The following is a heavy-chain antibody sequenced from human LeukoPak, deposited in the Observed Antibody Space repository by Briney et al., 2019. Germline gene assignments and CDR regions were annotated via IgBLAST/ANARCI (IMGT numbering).Heavy chain of an antibody. CDR3: ARVIYYGDYVYYYYGMDV. Sequence: QTLSLTCAISGDSVSSNSAAWNWIRQSPSRGLEWLGRTYYRSKWYNDYAVSVKSRITINPDTSKNQFSLQLNSVTPEDTAVYYCARVIYYGDYVYYYYGMDVWGQGTTVTVSS. D-gene: IGHD4-17*01. V-gene: IGHV6-1*01. J-gene: IGHJ6*02. CDR1: GDSVSSNSAA. CDR2: TYYRSKWYN.